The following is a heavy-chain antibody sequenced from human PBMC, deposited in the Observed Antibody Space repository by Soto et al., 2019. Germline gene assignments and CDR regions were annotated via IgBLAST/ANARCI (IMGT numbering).Heavy chain of an antibody. D-gene: IGHD3-22*01. Sequence: HPGGSLRLSCAASGFTFSSYGMHWVRQAPGKGLEWVAVISYDGSNKYYADSVKGRFTISRDNSKNTLYLQMNSLRAEDTAVYYCAKDLSAITGYYYDSSGYDYWSQGTLVTGSA. J-gene: IGHJ4*02. CDR3: AKDLSAITGYYYDSSGYDY. CDR2: ISYDGSNK. CDR1: GFTFSSYG. V-gene: IGHV3-30*18.